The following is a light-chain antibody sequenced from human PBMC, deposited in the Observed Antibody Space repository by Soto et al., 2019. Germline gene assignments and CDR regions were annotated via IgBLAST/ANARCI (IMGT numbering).Light chain of an antibody. CDR2: LGS. Sequence: DIVMTQSPLSLPVTPGEPASISCRSSQSLLHSNGYNYLDWYLQKRGQSPQLLIYLGSNRASWVPDRFSGSGSGTDDTLKISRVEAEDVWVYYCIQALQTPYTFGQGTKLEIK. V-gene: IGKV2-28*01. J-gene: IGKJ2*01. CDR3: IQALQTPYT. CDR1: QSLLHSNGYNY.